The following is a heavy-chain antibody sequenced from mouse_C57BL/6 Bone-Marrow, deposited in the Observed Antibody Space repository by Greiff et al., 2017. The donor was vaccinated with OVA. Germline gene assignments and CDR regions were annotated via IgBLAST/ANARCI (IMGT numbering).Heavy chain of an antibody. CDR2: INPNNGGT. V-gene: IGHV1-26*01. CDR1: GYTFTDYY. D-gene: IGHD1-1*01. CDR3: ANNYYGSSSYYAMDY. Sequence: EVKLQQSGPELVKPGASVKISCKASGYTFTDYYMNWVKQSHGKSLEWIGDINPNNGGTSYNQKFKGKATLTVDKSSSTAYMELRSLTSEDSAVYYCANNYYGSSSYYAMDYWGQGTSVTVSS. J-gene: IGHJ4*01.